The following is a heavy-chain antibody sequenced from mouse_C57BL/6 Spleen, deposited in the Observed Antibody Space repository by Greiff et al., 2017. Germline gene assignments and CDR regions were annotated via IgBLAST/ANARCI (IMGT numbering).Heavy chain of an antibody. CDR3: TRLYGSSYGFAY. J-gene: IGHJ3*01. Sequence: VKLMESGAELVRPGASVTLSCKASGYTFTDYEMHWVKQTPVHGLEWIGAIDPETGGTAYNQKFKGKAILTADKSSSTAYMELRSLTSEDSAVYYCTRLYGSSYGFAYWGQGTLVTVSA. D-gene: IGHD1-1*01. CDR1: GYTFTDYE. V-gene: IGHV1-15*01. CDR2: IDPETGGT.